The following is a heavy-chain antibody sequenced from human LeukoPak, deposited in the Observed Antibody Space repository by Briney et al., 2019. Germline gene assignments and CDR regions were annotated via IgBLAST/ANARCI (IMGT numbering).Heavy chain of an antibody. J-gene: IGHJ6*03. Sequence: SETLSLTCIVSGGSISSYYWSWIRQPPGKGLEWIGYIYHSGSTNYKPSLKSRVTISVDTSKNQFSLKLSSVTAADTAVYYCTRGSIAYYYMDVWGKGTTVTISS. V-gene: IGHV4-59*01. CDR2: IYHSGST. CDR1: GGSISSYY. CDR3: TRGSIAYYYMDV. D-gene: IGHD3-22*01.